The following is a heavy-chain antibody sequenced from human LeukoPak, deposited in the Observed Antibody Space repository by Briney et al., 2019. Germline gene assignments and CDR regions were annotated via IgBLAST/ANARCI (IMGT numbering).Heavy chain of an antibody. CDR3: ARDVGYIAAAGTST. Sequence: SVKVSCKASGGTFSSYAISWVRQARGQALEWMGGIIPIFGTANYAQKFQGRVTITTDESTSTAYMELSSLRSEDTAVYYCARDVGYIAAAGTSTWGQGTLVTVSS. J-gene: IGHJ5*02. V-gene: IGHV1-69*05. CDR2: IIPIFGTA. D-gene: IGHD6-13*01. CDR1: GGTFSSYA.